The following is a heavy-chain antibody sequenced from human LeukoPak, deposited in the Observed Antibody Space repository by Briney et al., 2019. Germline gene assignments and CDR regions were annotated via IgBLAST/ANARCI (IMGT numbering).Heavy chain of an antibody. CDR2: IIPIFGTA. V-gene: IGHV1-69*06. J-gene: IGHJ4*02. CDR1: GGTFSSYA. CDR3: ARGEVLLWFGESYYFDY. D-gene: IGHD3-10*01. Sequence: ASVKVSCKASGGTFSSYAISWVRQAPGQGLEWMGGIIPIFGTANYAQKFQGRVTITADKSTSTAYMELSSLRSEDTAVYYCARGEVLLWFGESYYFDYWGRGTLVTVSS.